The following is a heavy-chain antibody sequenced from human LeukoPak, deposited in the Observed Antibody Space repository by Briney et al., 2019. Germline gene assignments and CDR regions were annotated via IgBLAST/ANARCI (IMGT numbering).Heavy chain of an antibody. CDR2: IIPIFGTA. CDR1: GGTFSSYA. CDR3: ASEESGYFDY. D-gene: IGHD1-26*01. J-gene: IGHJ4*02. Sequence: SVKVSCKASGGTFSSYAISWVRQAPGQGLEWMGGIIPIFGTANYAQKFQGRVTITADKSTSTAYMELSSLRSEDAAVYYCASEESGYFDYWGQGTLVTVSS. V-gene: IGHV1-69*06.